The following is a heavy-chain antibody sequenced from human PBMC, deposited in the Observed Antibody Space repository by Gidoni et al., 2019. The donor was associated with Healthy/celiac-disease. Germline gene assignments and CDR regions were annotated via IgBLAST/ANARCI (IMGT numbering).Heavy chain of an antibody. CDR3: ARGRVGAYYFDY. V-gene: IGHV4-34*01. Sequence: VQLQQWGAGLLKPSETLSLPCPVYGGSFSGYYWSWIRQPPGKGLEGIGEINHSGSTNYNPSLKSRVTISVDTSKNQFSLKLSSVTAADTAVYYCARGRVGAYYFDYWGQGTLVTVSS. D-gene: IGHD1-26*01. CDR1: GGSFSGYY. J-gene: IGHJ4*02. CDR2: INHSGST.